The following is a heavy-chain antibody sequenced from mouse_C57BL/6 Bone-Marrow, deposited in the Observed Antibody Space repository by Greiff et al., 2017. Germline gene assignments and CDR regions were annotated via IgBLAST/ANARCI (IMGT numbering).Heavy chain of an antibody. CDR3: ARGRLRGYFDV. Sequence: VKVEESGGGLVKPGGSLKLSCAASGFTFSSYAMSWVRQTPEKRLEWVATISDGGSYTYYPDNVKGRFTISRDTAKNNLYLQMSHLKSEDTAMYDCARGRLRGYFDVWGTGTTVTVSS. J-gene: IGHJ1*03. D-gene: IGHD2-4*01. CDR2: ISDGGSYT. V-gene: IGHV5-4*03. CDR1: GFTFSSYA.